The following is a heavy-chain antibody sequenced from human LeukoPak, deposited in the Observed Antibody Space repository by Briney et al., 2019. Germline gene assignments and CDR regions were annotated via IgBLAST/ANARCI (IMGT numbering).Heavy chain of an antibody. V-gene: IGHV3-23*01. Sequence: PGGSLRLSCAASGFTFSSYWMHWGRQAPGKGLEWVSGISGSGGSTYYADSVKGRFTISRDNSKNTLYLQMNSLRADDTAVYYCARDGAVAGLYYLAYWGQGTLVIVSS. CDR1: GFTFSSYW. D-gene: IGHD6-19*01. CDR3: ARDGAVAGLYYLAY. J-gene: IGHJ4*02. CDR2: ISGSGGST.